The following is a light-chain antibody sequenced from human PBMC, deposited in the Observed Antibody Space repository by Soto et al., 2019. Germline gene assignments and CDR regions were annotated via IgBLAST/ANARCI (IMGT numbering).Light chain of an antibody. CDR3: CSYVGGYSYV. V-gene: IGLV2-11*01. CDR1: SSDVGDYNS. Sequence: QSVLTQPRSVSGSPGQSVIVSCIGTSSDVGDYNSVSWYQQHPGKAPKLMIYDVSKRPSGVPDRFSGSKSGNTASLTISGLQAEDEADYYCCSYVGGYSYVFGIGTKVTVL. CDR2: DVS. J-gene: IGLJ1*01.